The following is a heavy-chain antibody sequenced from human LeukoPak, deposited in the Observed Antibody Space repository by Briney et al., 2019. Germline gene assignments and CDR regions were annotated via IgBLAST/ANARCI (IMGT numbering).Heavy chain of an antibody. CDR1: GGTFISYA. CDR3: ARGRLVGEMNWLDP. V-gene: IGHV1-69*06. CDR2: IIPIFGTA. Sequence: GSSVKDSCKASGGTFISYAISWVRQAPGQGREWLGGIIPIFGTANYAQKFQGRVTITADKSTRTAYMELSSLRSEDTAVYYCARGRLVGEMNWLDPWGQGTLVTVSS. J-gene: IGHJ5*02. D-gene: IGHD3-10*01.